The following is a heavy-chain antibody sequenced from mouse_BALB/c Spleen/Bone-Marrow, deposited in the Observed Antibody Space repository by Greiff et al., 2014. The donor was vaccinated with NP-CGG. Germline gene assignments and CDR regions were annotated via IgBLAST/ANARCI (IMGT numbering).Heavy chain of an antibody. CDR3: ASYFYYAMDY. V-gene: IGHV3-6*02. CDR1: GYSITSGYY. D-gene: IGHD1-1*01. Sequence: DVKLQESGPGLVKPSQPLSLTCSVTGYSITSGYYWNWIRQFPGNKLEWMGYISYDGSNNYNPSLKNRISITRDTSKNQFFLKXXXXTTXDTATYYCASYFYYAMDYWGQGTSVTVSS. CDR2: ISYDGSN. J-gene: IGHJ4*01.